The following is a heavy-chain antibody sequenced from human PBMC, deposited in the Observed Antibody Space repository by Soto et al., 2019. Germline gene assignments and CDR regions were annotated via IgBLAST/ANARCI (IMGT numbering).Heavy chain of an antibody. CDR1: GFTFSSYA. J-gene: IGHJ4*02. CDR2: ISYDGSNK. V-gene: IGHV3-30-3*01. CDR3: ARDLYYDSSGYYTPFDY. Sequence: LRLSCAASGFTFSSYAMHWVRQAPGKGLEWVAVISYDGSNKYYADSVKGRFTISRDNSKNTLYLQMNSLRAEDTAVYYCARDLYYDSSGYYTPFDYWGQGTLVTVSS. D-gene: IGHD3-22*01.